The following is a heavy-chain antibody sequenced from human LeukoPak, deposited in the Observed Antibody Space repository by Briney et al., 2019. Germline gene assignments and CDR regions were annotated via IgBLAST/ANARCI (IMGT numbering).Heavy chain of an antibody. D-gene: IGHD1-26*01. J-gene: IGHJ5*02. Sequence: GASVKVSCKASGYTFTGYYMHWVRQAPGQGLEWMGRINPNSGGTNYAQKFQGRVTITRDMSTSTAYMELSSLRSEDTAVYYCAAAGESGSYSAWFDPWGQGTLVTVSS. CDR2: INPNSGGT. V-gene: IGHV1-2*06. CDR1: GYTFTGYY. CDR3: AAAGESGSYSAWFDP.